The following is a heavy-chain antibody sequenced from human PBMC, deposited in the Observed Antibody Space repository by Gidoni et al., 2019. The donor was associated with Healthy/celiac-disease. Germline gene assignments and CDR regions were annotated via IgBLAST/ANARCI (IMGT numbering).Heavy chain of an antibody. V-gene: IGHV4-4*02. CDR2: INHSGRT. CDR3: AGEPHGSGSYCKFDP. D-gene: IGHD3-10*01. Sequence: VHLQESGPGLGRPSWNLPLTCAVSGVAIRSSNWWRWVRQPPGKGLEWIGEINHSGRTNYNPSLKSRVTITVGKSKNQLSLKLSSVTGADTAVYYCAGEPHGSGSYCKFDPWGQGTLVTVSS. CDR1: GVAIRSSNW. J-gene: IGHJ5*02.